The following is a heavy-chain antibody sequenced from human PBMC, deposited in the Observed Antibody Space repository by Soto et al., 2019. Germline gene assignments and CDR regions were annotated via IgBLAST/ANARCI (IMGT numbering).Heavy chain of an antibody. J-gene: IGHJ4*02. D-gene: IGHD6-19*01. CDR1: GFSLSTSGVG. CDR3: SHRPSGGCFQY. Sequence: QITLKESGPTLVKPTQTLTLTCTFSGFSLSTSGVGVGWIRQPPGKALEWLALIYWDDDKRYSPSLKSRLTITKDTSKNPVVLKITHFDPGDTAPYYCSHRPSGGCFQYLGQGTL. CDR2: IYWDDDK. V-gene: IGHV2-5*02.